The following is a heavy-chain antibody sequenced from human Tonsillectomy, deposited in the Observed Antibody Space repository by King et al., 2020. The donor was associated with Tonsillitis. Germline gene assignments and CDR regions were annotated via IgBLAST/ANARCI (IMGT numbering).Heavy chain of an antibody. CDR2: VDTEDGKT. V-gene: IGHV1-24*01. J-gene: IGHJ4*02. CDR3: QTYVSRLLPAY. D-gene: IGHD2/OR15-2a*01. CDR1: GYSLMELS. Sequence: QLVQSGAEVKKPGASVKVSCKVSGYSLMELSMHWVRQAPGKGLEWMGGVDTEDGKTIYAQKFQGRVTMTEDRSTDTAYMELSSLRSEDTAVYFCQTYVSRLLPAYWGQGTLVTVSS.